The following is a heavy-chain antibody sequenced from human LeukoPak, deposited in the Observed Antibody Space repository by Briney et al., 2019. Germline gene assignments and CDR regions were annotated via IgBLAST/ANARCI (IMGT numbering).Heavy chain of an antibody. V-gene: IGHV3-30*18. CDR3: AKGQQWLVWWFDP. J-gene: IGHJ5*02. CDR1: GFTFSSYG. CDR2: ISYDGSNK. Sequence: GGSLRLSCAASGFTFSSYGMHWVRQAPGKGLEWVAVISYDGSNKYYADSVEGRFTISRDNSKNTLYLQMNSLRAEDTAVYYCAKGQQWLVWWFDPWGQGTLVTVSS. D-gene: IGHD6-19*01.